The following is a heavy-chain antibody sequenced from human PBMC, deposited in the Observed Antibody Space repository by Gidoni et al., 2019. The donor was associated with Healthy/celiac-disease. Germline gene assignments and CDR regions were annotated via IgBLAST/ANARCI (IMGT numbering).Heavy chain of an antibody. CDR2: ISWNSGSI. CDR3: AKDIGHTSIAAAGPIDY. V-gene: IGHV3-9*01. Sequence: EVQLVESGGGLVQPGRSMRLSCAACGFTFDAYAMHWVLQAPGKGLESVSGISWNSGSIGYADSVKGRFTISRDNAKNSLYLQMNSLRAEDTALYYCAKDIGHTSIAAAGPIDYWGQGTLVTVSS. CDR1: GFTFDAYA. D-gene: IGHD6-13*01. J-gene: IGHJ4*02.